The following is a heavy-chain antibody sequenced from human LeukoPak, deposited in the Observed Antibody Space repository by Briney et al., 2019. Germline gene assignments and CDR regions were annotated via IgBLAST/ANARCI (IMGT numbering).Heavy chain of an antibody. CDR1: GYTFTSYA. CDR3: VRGPPRLNWFDP. V-gene: IGHV1-3*01. CDR2: INAGNGNT. D-gene: IGHD6-25*01. J-gene: IGHJ5*02. Sequence: GASVKVSCKASGYTFTSYAMHWVRQAPGHRLVWMGWINAGNGNTKYSQKVQGRVTITRDTSASTAYMVLSSLRSEDTAMYFCVRGPPRLNWFDPWGQGTLVTVS.